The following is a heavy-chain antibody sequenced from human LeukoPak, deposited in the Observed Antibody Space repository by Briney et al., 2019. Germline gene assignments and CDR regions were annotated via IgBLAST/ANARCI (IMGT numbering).Heavy chain of an antibody. CDR1: GFDFNTYS. V-gene: IGHV3-48*02. Sequence: PGGSLGLSCAASGFDFNTYSMNWVRQAPGKGLEWVSYISSGSSTIYYADSVKGRFTISRDNAKNSLYLQMNSLRDEDTAVYYCASLRGLFDYWGRGTLVTASS. CDR2: ISSGSSTI. D-gene: IGHD1-26*01. CDR3: ASLRGLFDY. J-gene: IGHJ4*02.